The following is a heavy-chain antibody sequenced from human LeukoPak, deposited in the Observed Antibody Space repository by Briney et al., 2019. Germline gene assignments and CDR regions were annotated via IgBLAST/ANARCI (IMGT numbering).Heavy chain of an antibody. CDR2: INHSGST. CDR3: ARVSAYGSGSYYPNRFYYYYGMDV. CDR1: GGSFSGYY. Sequence: SETLSLTCAVYGGSFSGYYWSWIRQPPGKGLEWIGEINHSGSTSYNPSLKSRVTISVDTSKNQFSLKLSSVTAADTAVYYCARVSAYGSGSYYPNRFYYYYGMDVWGQGTTVTVSS. D-gene: IGHD3-10*01. J-gene: IGHJ6*02. V-gene: IGHV4-34*01.